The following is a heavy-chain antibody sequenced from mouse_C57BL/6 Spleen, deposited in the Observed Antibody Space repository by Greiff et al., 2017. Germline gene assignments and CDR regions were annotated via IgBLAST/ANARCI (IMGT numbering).Heavy chain of an antibody. CDR3: AREGMVTTFYYYAMDY. V-gene: IGHV1-59*01. D-gene: IGHD2-2*01. J-gene: IGHJ4*01. CDR1: GYTFTSYW. CDR2: IDPSDSYT. Sequence: VQLQQPGAELVRPGTSVKLSCKASGYTFTSYWMHWVKQRPGQGLEWIGVIDPSDSYTNYNQKFKGKATLTVDTSSSTAYMKLSSLTSEDSSVYYRAREGMVTTFYYYAMDYWGQGTSVTVSS.